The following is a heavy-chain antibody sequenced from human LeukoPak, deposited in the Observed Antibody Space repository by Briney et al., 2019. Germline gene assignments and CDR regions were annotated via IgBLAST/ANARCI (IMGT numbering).Heavy chain of an antibody. D-gene: IGHD3-22*01. V-gene: IGHV5-51*01. CDR3: ARAGFYYDSSGPKVSDY. J-gene: IGHJ4*02. Sequence: GESLKISCKGSGYSFTSYWIGWVRQMPGEGLEWMGIIYPGDSDTRYSPSFQGQVTISADKSISTAYLQWSSLKASDTAMYYCARAGFYYDSSGPKVSDYWGQGTLVTVSS. CDR1: GYSFTSYW. CDR2: IYPGDSDT.